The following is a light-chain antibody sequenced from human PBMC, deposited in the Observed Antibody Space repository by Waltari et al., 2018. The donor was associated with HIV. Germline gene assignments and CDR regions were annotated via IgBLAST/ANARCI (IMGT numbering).Light chain of an antibody. J-gene: IGLJ2*01. V-gene: IGLV3-21*04. CDR2: DDS. Sequence: SYVLTQPPSVSVAPGKTASITCAGTNLQSNSVHWYLQKAGQAPVLVIFDDSDRRSWIPERFSGSKSGNTATLTISRVEAGDEADYYCHMWDTTRVLFGGGTKLTVL. CDR3: HMWDTTRVL. CDR1: NLQSNS.